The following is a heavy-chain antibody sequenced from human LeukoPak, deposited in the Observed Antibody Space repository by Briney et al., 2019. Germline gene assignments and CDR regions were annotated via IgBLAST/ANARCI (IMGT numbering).Heavy chain of an antibody. V-gene: IGHV4-4*07. CDR3: ARVSLSRGGWLYAFDI. J-gene: IGHJ3*02. D-gene: IGHD3-10*01. Sequence: SETLSLTCAVSGGSIRSYYWSWIRQPAGKGLEWIGRIYTSGSTNYNPSLKSRVTMSLDTSKNQFSLKLSSVTAADTAVYYCARVSLSRGGWLYAFDIWGQGTMVTVSS. CDR2: IYTSGST. CDR1: GGSIRSYY.